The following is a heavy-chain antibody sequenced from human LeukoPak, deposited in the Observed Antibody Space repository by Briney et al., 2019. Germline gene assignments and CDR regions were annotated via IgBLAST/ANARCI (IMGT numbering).Heavy chain of an antibody. V-gene: IGHV1-46*01. CDR2: INPSGGST. D-gene: IGHD6-13*01. CDR3: AIRIAAAGTEGAFDI. J-gene: IGHJ3*02. CDR1: GYTFTSYY. Sequence: GASVKVSCKASGYTFTSYYMHWVRQAPGQGLECMGIINPSGGSTSYAQNVQGRVTMTTDTSTSTGYMELRSLRADDTAVYYCAIRIAAAGTEGAFDIWGQGTMVTVSS.